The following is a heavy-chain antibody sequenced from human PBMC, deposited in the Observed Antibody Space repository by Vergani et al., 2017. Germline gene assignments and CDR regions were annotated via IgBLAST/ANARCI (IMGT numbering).Heavy chain of an antibody. Sequence: EVQLLESGGGLAQPGGSLRLSCAASGFTFSHYSMNWVRQAPGKGLEWVSSISGNNDDVYYADSVKGRFTISRDNAKNSLYLDMSSLRAEDTAMYFCARGLWDCTHIRCSPPSYWGQGTQVTVSS. D-gene: IGHD2-8*01. V-gene: IGHV3-21*01. J-gene: IGHJ4*02. CDR3: ARGLWDCTHIRCSPPSY. CDR1: GFTFSHYS. CDR2: ISGNNDDV.